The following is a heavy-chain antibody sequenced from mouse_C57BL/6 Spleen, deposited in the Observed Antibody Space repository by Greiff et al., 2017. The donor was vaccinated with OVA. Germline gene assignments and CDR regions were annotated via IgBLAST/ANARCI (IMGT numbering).Heavy chain of an antibody. CDR2: IDPSDSYT. J-gene: IGHJ4*01. CDR3: ARSGNYHYGRSQGAMDY. V-gene: IGHV1-69*01. Sequence: QVQLQQPGAELVMPGASVKLSCKASGYTFTSYWMHWVKQRPGQGLEWIGEIDPSDSYTNYNQKFKGKSTLTVDKSSSTAYMQLSSLTSEDSAVYYCARSGNYHYGRSQGAMDYWGQGTSVTVSS. CDR1: GYTFTSYW. D-gene: IGHD1-1*01.